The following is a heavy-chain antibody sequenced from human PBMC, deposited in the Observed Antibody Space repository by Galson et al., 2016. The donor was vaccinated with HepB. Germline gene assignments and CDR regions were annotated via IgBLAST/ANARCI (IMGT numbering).Heavy chain of an antibody. CDR3: ARVSRAYQLPGSGRFDP. D-gene: IGHD2-2*01. CDR2: ISAYNGNT. CDR1: GYTFTNYG. J-gene: IGHJ5*02. V-gene: IGHV1-18*01. Sequence: SVKVSCKASGYTFTNYGVTWVRQAPGQGLEWMGWISAYNGNTNYAQKLQGRVTMTTDTSTSTAYMELRSLRSDDTAVYYCARVSRAYQLPGSGRFDPWGQGTLVTVSS.